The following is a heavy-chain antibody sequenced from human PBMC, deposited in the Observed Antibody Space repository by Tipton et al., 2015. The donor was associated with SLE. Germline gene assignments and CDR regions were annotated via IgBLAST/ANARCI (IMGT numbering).Heavy chain of an antibody. J-gene: IGHJ5*02. V-gene: IGHV4-38-2*02. CDR3: ARDRRDLWRFGAHFDP. CDR2: INHSGST. CDR1: GGSVSSGFY. D-gene: IGHD3-10*01. Sequence: TLSLTCTVSGGSVSSGFYWGWIRQPPGKGLEWIGEINHSGSTNYNPSLKSRVTISVDTSKNQFSLKLSSVTAADTAVYYCARDRRDLWRFGAHFDPWGQGTLVTVSS.